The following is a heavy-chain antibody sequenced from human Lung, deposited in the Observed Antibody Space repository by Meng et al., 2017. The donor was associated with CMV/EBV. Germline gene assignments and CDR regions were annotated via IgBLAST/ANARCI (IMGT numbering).Heavy chain of an antibody. V-gene: IGHV6-1*01. Sequence: QPHAPGPGLVMPSQTLSLPWSISGDIVSSNSAAWHWIGQSPSRGLEWLGRTYYRSKWYHEYAVSVKSRITISPDTPKNQFSLQLNSMTPEDTAVYYCARGINGGCGDWGQGTLVTVSS. D-gene: IGHD4-23*01. J-gene: IGHJ4*02. CDR2: TYYRSKWYH. CDR1: GDIVSSNSAA. CDR3: ARGINGGCGD.